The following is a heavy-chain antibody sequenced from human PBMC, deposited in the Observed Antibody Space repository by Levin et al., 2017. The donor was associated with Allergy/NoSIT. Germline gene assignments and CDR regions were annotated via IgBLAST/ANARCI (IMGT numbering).Heavy chain of an antibody. D-gene: IGHD2-2*01. CDR2: IYYSGST. J-gene: IGHJ3*02. V-gene: IGHV4-59*01. Sequence: SQTLSLTCTVSGGSISSYYWSWIRQPPGKGLEWIGYIYYSGSTNYNPSLTSRVTISVDTSKNQFSLKLSSVTAADTAVYYCARYCSSTSCYRLHDAFDIWGQGTMVTVS. CDR1: GGSISSYY. CDR3: ARYCSSTSCYRLHDAFDI.